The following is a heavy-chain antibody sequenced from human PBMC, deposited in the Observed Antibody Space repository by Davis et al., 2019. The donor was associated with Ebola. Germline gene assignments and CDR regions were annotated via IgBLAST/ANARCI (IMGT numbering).Heavy chain of an antibody. J-gene: IGHJ4*02. V-gene: IGHV3-23*01. CDR3: AREYYYDSSGYYYHPFDY. D-gene: IGHD3-22*01. CDR2: ISGSGGST. CDR1: GFTFSSYA. Sequence: PGGSLRLSCAASGFTFSSYAMSWVRQAPGKGLEWVSAISGSGGSTYYADSAKGRFTISRDNAKNSLYLQMNSLRDEDTAVYYCAREYYYDSSGYYYHPFDYWGQGTLVTVSS.